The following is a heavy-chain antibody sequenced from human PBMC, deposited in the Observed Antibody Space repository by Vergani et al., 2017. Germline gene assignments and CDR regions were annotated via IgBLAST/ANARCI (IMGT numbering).Heavy chain of an antibody. CDR3: AIGSCGYYMDF. J-gene: IGHJ6*03. CDR1: GGSISSYY. CDR2: IYYSGST. Sequence: QVQLQESGPGLVKPSETLSLTCIVSGGSISSYYWGWIRQLPGKGLEWIGYIYYSGSTNYNPSLKSRVTISVDTSKNQFSLKLRSVTAADTAVYYCAIGSCGYYMDFWGKGTTVTVSS. V-gene: IGHV4-59*01. D-gene: IGHD1-26*01.